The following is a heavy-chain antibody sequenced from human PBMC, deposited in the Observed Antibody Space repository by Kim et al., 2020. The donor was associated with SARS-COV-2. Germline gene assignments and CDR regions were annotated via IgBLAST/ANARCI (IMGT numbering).Heavy chain of an antibody. CDR1: GFTFSSYA. CDR2: ISGSGGST. Sequence: GGSLRLSCAASGFTFSSYAMSWVRQAPGKGLEWVSAISGSGGSTYYADSVKGRFTISRDNSKNTLYLQMNSLRAEDTAVYYCAKGSSRSLGYCTNGVCPLNDYWGQGTLVTVSS. CDR3: AKGSSRSLGYCTNGVCPLNDY. D-gene: IGHD2-8*01. J-gene: IGHJ4*02. V-gene: IGHV3-23*01.